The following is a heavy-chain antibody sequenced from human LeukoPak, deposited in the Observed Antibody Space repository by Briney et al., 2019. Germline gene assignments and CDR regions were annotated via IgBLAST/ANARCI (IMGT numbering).Heavy chain of an antibody. CDR1: GFIFSANG. CDR3: AKDWQWELLTGAFNI. CDR2: ISHAGIDI. Sequence: GGSLRLSCTASGFIFSANGMHWVRQAPGKGREWVTAISHAGIDIYYADIVKGRFTISRDNSRNTLHLQMSSLREEDTAVYYCAKDWQWELLTGAFNIWGQGTMVTVS. V-gene: IGHV3-30*18. D-gene: IGHD1-26*01. J-gene: IGHJ3*02.